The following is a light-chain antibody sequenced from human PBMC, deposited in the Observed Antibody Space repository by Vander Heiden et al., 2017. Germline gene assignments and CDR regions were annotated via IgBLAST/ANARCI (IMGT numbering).Light chain of an antibody. CDR2: EVS. CDR3: SSYTSSRTYV. V-gene: IGLV2-14*01. J-gene: IGLJ1*01. CDR1: SSDVGGYNY. Sequence: QSALTQPASVSGSPGQSITISCTGTSSDVGGYNYVSWFQQHPGKAPKLIIYEVSNRPSGVSNRFSGSKSVNTASLTISGLQAEDEADYYCSSYTSSRTYVFGTGTKVTVL.